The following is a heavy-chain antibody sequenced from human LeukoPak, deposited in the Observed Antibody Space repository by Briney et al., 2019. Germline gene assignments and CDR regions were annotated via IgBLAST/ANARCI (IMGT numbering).Heavy chain of an antibody. CDR2: IYYSGST. Sequence: PSETLSLTCTVSGGSISSYYRSWIRQPPGKGLEWIGYIYYSGSTNYNPSLKSRVTISVDTSKNQFSLKLSSVTAADTAVYYCARGGLRGYSYGQRFDYWGQGILVTVSS. D-gene: IGHD5-18*01. CDR3: ARGGLRGYSYGQRFDY. CDR1: GGSISSYY. J-gene: IGHJ4*02. V-gene: IGHV4-59*12.